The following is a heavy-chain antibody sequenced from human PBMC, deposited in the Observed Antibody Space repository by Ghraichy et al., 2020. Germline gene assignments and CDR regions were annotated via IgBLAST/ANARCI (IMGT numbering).Heavy chain of an antibody. CDR2: INSDGSST. CDR3: AREVGGSYYYYGMDV. Sequence: GESLNISCAASGFTFSSYWMHWVRQAPGKGLVWVSRINSDGSSTSYADSVKGRFTISRDNAKNTLYLQMNSLRAEDTAVYYCAREVGGSYYYYGMDVWGQGTTVTVSS. CDR1: GFTFSSYW. J-gene: IGHJ6*02. V-gene: IGHV3-74*01. D-gene: IGHD1-26*01.